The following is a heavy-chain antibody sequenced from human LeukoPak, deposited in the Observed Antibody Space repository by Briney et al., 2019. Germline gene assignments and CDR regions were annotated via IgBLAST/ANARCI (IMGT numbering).Heavy chain of an antibody. CDR3: ARDRAAADGFDY. D-gene: IGHD6-13*01. CDR2: INPYIGGT. J-gene: IGHJ4*02. CDR1: GYTLNGYY. Sequence: ASVKVSCKASGYTLNGYYMNWVRQAPGQGLEWMGWINPYIGGTNYAQKFQGRVTMTRDTSISTAYMELSRLRSDDTAVYYCARDRAAADGFDYWGQGTLVTVSS. V-gene: IGHV1-2*02.